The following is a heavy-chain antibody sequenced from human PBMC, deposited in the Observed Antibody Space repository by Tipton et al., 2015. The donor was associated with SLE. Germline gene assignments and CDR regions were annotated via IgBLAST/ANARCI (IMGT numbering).Heavy chain of an antibody. CDR3: ARGVNDYSTTANYFDY. V-gene: IGHV3-43*02. J-gene: IGHJ4*02. CDR2: ISGDGGST. D-gene: IGHD4-11*01. CDR1: GFTFDDYA. Sequence: SLRLSCAASGFTFDDYAMHWVRQAPGKGLEWVSLISGDGGSTYYADSVKGRFTISRDNSKNTLYLQMNSLRAEDTAVYYCARGVNDYSTTANYFDYWGQGTLVTVSS.